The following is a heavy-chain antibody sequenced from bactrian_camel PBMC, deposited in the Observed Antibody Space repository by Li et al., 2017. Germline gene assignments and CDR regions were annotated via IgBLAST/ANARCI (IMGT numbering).Heavy chain of an antibody. J-gene: IGHJ4*01. Sequence: QVQLVESGGGSVQAGGSLKLSCEVFGYTYSGHCMGWFRQAPGKEREGVAVIAGSGPTGYADSVKGRFTISKDNAKNTLYLQMNSLKPEYTATYYCVADRLGLLAAPVGRPGYWGQGTQVTVSS. D-gene: IGHD7*01. V-gene: IGHV3S26*01. CDR2: VIAGSGPT. CDR3: VADRLGLLAAPVGRPGY. CDR1: GYTYSGHC.